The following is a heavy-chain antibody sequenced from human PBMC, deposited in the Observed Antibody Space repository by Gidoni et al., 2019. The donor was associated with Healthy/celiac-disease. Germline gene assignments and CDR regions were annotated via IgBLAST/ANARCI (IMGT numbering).Heavy chain of an antibody. V-gene: IGHV5-10-1*03. CDR1: GYSFTSYW. Sequence: EVQLVQSGAEVKKPGESLRISCTGSGYSFTSYWISWVRQMPGKGLEWMGRIDPSDSYTNYSPSFQGHVTISADKSISTAYLQWSSLKASDTSMYYCARHAWFGVDNYYYYYYMDVWGKGTTVTVSS. D-gene: IGHD3-3*01. CDR3: ARHAWFGVDNYYYYYYMDV. J-gene: IGHJ6*03. CDR2: IDPSDSYT.